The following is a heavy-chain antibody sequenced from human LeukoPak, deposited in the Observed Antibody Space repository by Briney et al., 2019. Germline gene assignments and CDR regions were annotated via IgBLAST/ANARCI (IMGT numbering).Heavy chain of an antibody. J-gene: IGHJ4*02. Sequence: GGSLRLSCVASEFTFSSYGMHWVRQAPGKGLEWVAFVRYDRTTKNYADSVKGRFTISRDNSKNTLNLQMNTLRPEDTAIYYCAKDGRLYHRGHFDSWGQGTLVTVSS. CDR1: EFTFSSYG. D-gene: IGHD2-2*01. V-gene: IGHV3-30*02. CDR2: VRYDRTTK. CDR3: AKDGRLYHRGHFDS.